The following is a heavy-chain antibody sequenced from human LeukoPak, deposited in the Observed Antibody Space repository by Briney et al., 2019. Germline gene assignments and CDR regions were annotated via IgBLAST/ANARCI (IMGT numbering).Heavy chain of an antibody. CDR2: INTYNGNT. CDR1: GYTFTNYG. CDR3: ARVNNYHTLSSFDY. V-gene: IGHV1-18*01. D-gene: IGHD3-9*01. J-gene: IGHJ4*02. Sequence: ASVKVSCEASGYTFTNYGISWVRQAPGQGLEWVGWINTYNGNTNYAQKLQGRVTTTTDTSTSTAYMELRSLRSDDTAVYYCARVNNYHTLSSFDYWGQGTLVIVSS.